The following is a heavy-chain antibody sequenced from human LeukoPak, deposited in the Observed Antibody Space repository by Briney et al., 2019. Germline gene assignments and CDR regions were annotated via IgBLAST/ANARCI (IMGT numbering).Heavy chain of an antibody. D-gene: IGHD2-15*01. CDR1: GFTFSNYA. Sequence: GGSLRLSCAASGFTFSNYAMSWVRQAPGKGLEWVSSISGSAYSTYYADSVKGRFTISRDNSKNTLYLQMNSLRAEDTAVYYRAKGEGYCSGGNCYYYYYMDVWGKGTTVTVSS. J-gene: IGHJ6*03. CDR2: ISGSAYST. CDR3: AKGEGYCSGGNCYYYYYMDV. V-gene: IGHV3-23*01.